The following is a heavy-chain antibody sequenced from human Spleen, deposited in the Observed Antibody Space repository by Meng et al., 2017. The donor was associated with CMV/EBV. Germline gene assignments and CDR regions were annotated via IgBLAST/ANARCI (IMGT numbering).Heavy chain of an antibody. V-gene: IGHV4-39*07. D-gene: IGHD6-19*01. CDR1: GGSISSSSYY. J-gene: IGHJ4*02. Sequence: SETLSLTCTVSGGSISSSSYYWGWIRQPPGKGLEWIGSIYYSGSTYYNPSLKSRVTISVDRSKNLFSLKLTSVTAADTAVYYCARDLAVAGTGRFDYWGQGTLVTVSS. CDR2: IYYSGST. CDR3: ARDLAVAGTGRFDY.